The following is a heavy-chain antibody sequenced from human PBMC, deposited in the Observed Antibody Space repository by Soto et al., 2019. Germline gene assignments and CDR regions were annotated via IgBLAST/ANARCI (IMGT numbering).Heavy chain of an antibody. Sequence: QVQLVQSGAEVKKPGASVKVSCKASGYTFTSYYMHWVRQAPGQGLEWMGINNPSGGSTSYAQKFDGRGTMTRDTATSTDYMELRSLRSEDTAVYYCARGGRFPVDYYYGMDVWGQGTTVTVSS. V-gene: IGHV1-46*01. CDR2: NNPSGGST. CDR3: ARGGRFPVDYYYGMDV. D-gene: IGHD1-1*01. CDR1: GYTFTSYY. J-gene: IGHJ6*02.